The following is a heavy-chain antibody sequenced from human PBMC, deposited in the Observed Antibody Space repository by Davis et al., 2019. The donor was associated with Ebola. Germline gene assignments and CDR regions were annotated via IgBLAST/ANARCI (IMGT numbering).Heavy chain of an antibody. CDR1: GFTFSSYA. CDR2: ISGSGGST. J-gene: IGHJ6*02. CDR3: AKDGAGYSSSWYLAWYYYGMDV. Sequence: PGGSLRLSCAASGFTFSSYAMSWVRQAPGKGLEWVSTISGSGGSTYYADSVKGRFTISRDNSKNTLYLQMNSLRAEDTAVYYCAKDGAGYSSSWYLAWYYYGMDVWGQGTTVTVSS. D-gene: IGHD6-13*01. V-gene: IGHV3-23*01.